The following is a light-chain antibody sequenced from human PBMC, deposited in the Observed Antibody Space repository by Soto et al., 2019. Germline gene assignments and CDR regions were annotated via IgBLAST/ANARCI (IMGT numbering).Light chain of an antibody. CDR2: TAT. CDR3: QQYNSYPWT. CDR1: QSINRW. Sequence: DIQMTQSPSTLSSSVGDRVTITCRATQSINRWLAWYQHTPGKAPNLLIYTATSLESGVPSRFSGSGSVTEFTLTISILQTDDWATYYCQQYNSYPWTFGQGTKVEIK. J-gene: IGKJ1*01. V-gene: IGKV1-5*03.